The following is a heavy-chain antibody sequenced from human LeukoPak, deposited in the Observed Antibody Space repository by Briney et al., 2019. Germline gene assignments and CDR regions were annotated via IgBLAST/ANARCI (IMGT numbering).Heavy chain of an antibody. CDR3: AMLFGSIDY. J-gene: IGHJ4*02. D-gene: IGHD3-10*01. V-gene: IGHV4-59*01. CDR2: IYYSGST. CDR1: GGSISSYY. Sequence: SETLSLTCTVSGGSISSYYWSWVRQPPGKGLEWIGYIYYSGSTNYNPSLKSRVTISVDTSKNQFSLKLSSVTAADTAVYYCAMLFGSIDYWGQGTLVTVSS.